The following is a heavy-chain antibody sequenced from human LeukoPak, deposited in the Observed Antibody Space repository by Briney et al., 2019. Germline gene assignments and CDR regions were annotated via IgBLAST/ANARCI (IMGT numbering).Heavy chain of an antibody. V-gene: IGHV3-30-3*01. CDR2: ISYDGSNK. CDR1: GFTFSSYA. CDR3: ARDGLTWYQLRVRWFDP. J-gene: IGHJ5*02. D-gene: IGHD2-2*01. Sequence: PGRSLRLSCAASGFTFSSYAMHWVRQAPGKGLEWVAVISYDGSNKYYADSVKGRFTISRDNSKNTMYLQMNSLRAEDTAVYYCARDGLTWYQLRVRWFDPWGQGKLVTASS.